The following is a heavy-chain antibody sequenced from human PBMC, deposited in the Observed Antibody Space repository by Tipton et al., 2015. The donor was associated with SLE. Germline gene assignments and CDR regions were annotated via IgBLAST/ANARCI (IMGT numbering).Heavy chain of an antibody. J-gene: IGHJ4*02. CDR1: GFSISDEYY. V-gene: IGHV4-38-2*01. D-gene: IGHD1-26*01. CDR2: LYHDGRA. CDR3: ARQSFGGSWEFDY. Sequence: TLPLTCVVSGFSISDEYYWGWVRQPPGKGLEWVGSLYHDGRAFSSPTLKTRVTMSVDTSKNQVSLRVTSVTAADTAVYYCARQSFGGSWEFDYWGQGTLVTVSS.